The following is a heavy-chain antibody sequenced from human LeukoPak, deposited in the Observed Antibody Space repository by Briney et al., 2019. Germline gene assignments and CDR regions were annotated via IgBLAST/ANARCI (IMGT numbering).Heavy chain of an antibody. V-gene: IGHV1-18*01. CDR1: GYTFTSYG. CDR3: ARDQMAWELSSPFDY. J-gene: IGHJ4*02. Sequence: ASVKVSCKASGYTFTSYGISWVRQAPGQGLEWMGLISAYNGNTNYAQKLQGRVTMTTDTSTSTAYMELSSLRSEDTAVYYCARDQMAWELSSPFDYWGQGTLVTVSS. CDR2: ISAYNGNT. D-gene: IGHD1-26*01.